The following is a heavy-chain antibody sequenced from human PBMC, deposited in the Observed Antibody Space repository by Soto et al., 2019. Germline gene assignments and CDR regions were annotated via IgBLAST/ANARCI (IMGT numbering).Heavy chain of an antibody. Sequence: GGSLRLSCAASGFTFSSNAIHWVRQAPGKGLEWVAVISYDGSNKYYADSVKGRFTISRDNSKNTLYLQMSSLRAEDTAVYYCTRADCSGGSCYRAFDYWGQGTLVTVSS. V-gene: IGHV3-30-3*01. D-gene: IGHD2-15*01. CDR3: TRADCSGGSCYRAFDY. CDR1: GFTFSSNA. J-gene: IGHJ4*02. CDR2: ISYDGSNK.